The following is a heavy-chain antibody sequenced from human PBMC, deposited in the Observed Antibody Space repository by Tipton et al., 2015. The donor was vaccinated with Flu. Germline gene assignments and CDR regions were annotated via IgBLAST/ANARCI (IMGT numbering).Heavy chain of an antibody. D-gene: IGHD6-19*01. CDR1: GYSISSGYY. V-gene: IGHV4-38-2*02. Sequence: TLSLTCTVSGYSISSGYYWGWIRQPPGKGLEWIGSIYHGGSTYYNPSLKSRVTISVDTSKNQFSLKLSSVTAADTAVYYCARDLGGHSSGWKGPFDYWGQGTLVTVSS. J-gene: IGHJ4*02. CDR3: ARDLGGHSSGWKGPFDY. CDR2: IYHGGST.